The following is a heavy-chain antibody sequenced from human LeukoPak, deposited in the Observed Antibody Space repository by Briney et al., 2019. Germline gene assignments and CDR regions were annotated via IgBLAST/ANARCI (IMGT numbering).Heavy chain of an antibody. CDR1: GFTFSSYA. CDR3: ARDLDLGVTRWLEPEFDY. J-gene: IGHJ4*02. CDR2: ISSNGGST. D-gene: IGHD5-24*01. V-gene: IGHV3-64*04. Sequence: GGSLRLSCSASGFTFSSYAMHWVRQAPGKGLEYVSAISSNGGSTYYADSVKGRFTISRDNAKNSLYLQMNSLRAEDTAVYYCARDLDLGVTRWLEPEFDYWGQGTLVTVSS.